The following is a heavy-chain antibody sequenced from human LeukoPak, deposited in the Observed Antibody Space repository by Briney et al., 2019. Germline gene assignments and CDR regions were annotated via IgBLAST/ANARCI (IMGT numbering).Heavy chain of an antibody. Sequence: SQTLSLTCDISGESVSSKNGAWNWIRQSPSRGLEWLGRTYYRSKWYTDYAVSMNGRITISADTSKNQFSLQLHSVTPDDTAVYYCARDVGTSGWHTFDYWGQGTLVTVSS. D-gene: IGHD6-19*01. CDR1: GESVSSKNGA. CDR3: ARDVGTSGWHTFDY. V-gene: IGHV6-1*01. J-gene: IGHJ4*02. CDR2: TYYRSKWYT.